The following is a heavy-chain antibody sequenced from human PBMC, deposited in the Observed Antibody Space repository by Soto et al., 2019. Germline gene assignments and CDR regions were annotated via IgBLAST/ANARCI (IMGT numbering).Heavy chain of an antibody. D-gene: IGHD5-18*01. Sequence: PSETLSLTCTDSGGSVSSVNYYWSWIQQPPGKGLEWIGYIYYSGSTNYNPSLNSRVTISVQTSKNQFSLKLSSVTAADTAVYYCACSVDTAMVGYDYWGQGTLVTVSS. CDR1: GGSVSSVNYY. V-gene: IGHV4-61*01. CDR2: IYYSGST. CDR3: ACSVDTAMVGYDY. J-gene: IGHJ4*02.